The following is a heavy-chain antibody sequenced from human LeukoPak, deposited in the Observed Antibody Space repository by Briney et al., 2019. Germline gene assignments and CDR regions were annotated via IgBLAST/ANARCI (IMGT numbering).Heavy chain of an antibody. V-gene: IGHV3-30*02. CDR1: GFTFSSYA. CDR2: IRFDGNNK. D-gene: IGHD4-23*01. J-gene: IGHJ5*02. Sequence: GGSLRLSCAASGFTFSSYAMNWVRQARGKGLERVAFIRFDGNNKYYADSVKGRFTISRDNSKDTLYLQMDSLRAEDTAVYYCAKGDDYGANTRLHKYNWFDPWGQGTLVTVSS. CDR3: AKGDDYGANTRLHKYNWFDP.